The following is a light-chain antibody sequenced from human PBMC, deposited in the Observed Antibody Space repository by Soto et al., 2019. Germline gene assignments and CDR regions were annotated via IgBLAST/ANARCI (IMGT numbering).Light chain of an antibody. CDR1: SSNIGAGYD. V-gene: IGLV1-40*01. CDR2: GNS. CDR3: QSYDSSLSGGV. J-gene: IGLJ3*02. Sequence: QLVLTQPPSVSGAPGQRVTISCTGSSSNIGAGYDVHWYQQLPGTAPKLLIYGNSKRPSGVPDRFSGSKSGTSASLAITGLQAEDEADYYCQSYDSSLSGGVFGGGTKLTVL.